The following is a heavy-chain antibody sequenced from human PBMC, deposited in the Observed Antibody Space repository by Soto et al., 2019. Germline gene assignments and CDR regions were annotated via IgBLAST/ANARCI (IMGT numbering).Heavy chain of an antibody. V-gene: IGHV4-30-4*08. CDR1: GAAVSNGDYR. CDR3: ARSPQYSSGWNGGFDY. CDR2: IYNDGCT. Sequence: KTSETLSRTCTVSGAAVSNGDYRWNWIRQPPGKGLEWIGDIYNDGCTHYNPSLNSRVTISVDTSKNQFSLRLSSVTAADTAVYYCARSPQYSSGWNGGFDYWGQGTLVTVSS. J-gene: IGHJ4*02. D-gene: IGHD6-19*01.